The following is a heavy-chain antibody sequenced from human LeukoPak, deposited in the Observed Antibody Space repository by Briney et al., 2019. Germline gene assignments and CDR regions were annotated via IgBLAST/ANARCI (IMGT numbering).Heavy chain of an antibody. D-gene: IGHD3-10*01. Sequence: PGGSLRLSCAASGFTVSSNYMSWVRQAPGKGLEWVSVIYSGGSTYYADSVKGRFTISRDNSKNTLYLQMNSLRAEDTAVYYCARDQRITMVRGVAPVYYYYGMDVWGKGTTVTVPS. J-gene: IGHJ6*04. V-gene: IGHV3-53*01. CDR2: IYSGGST. CDR1: GFTVSSNY. CDR3: ARDQRITMVRGVAPVYYYYGMDV.